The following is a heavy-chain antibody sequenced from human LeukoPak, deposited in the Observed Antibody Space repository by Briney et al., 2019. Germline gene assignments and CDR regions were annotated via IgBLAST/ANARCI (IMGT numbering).Heavy chain of an antibody. J-gene: IGHJ4*02. D-gene: IGHD3-10*01. V-gene: IGHV3-30-3*01. Sequence: PGGSLRLSCAASGFTLSNYAMHWVRQAPGKGLEWVATISYDGDNKHYADSVKGRFTISRDNSNNTLYLQMNSLRAEDTAVYYCAKDILLWFGESPYYWGQGTLVTVSS. CDR2: ISYDGDNK. CDR1: GFTLSNYA. CDR3: AKDILLWFGESPYY.